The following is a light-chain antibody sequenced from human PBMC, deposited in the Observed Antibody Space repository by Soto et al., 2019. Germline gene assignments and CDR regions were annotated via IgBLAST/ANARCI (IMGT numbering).Light chain of an antibody. J-gene: IGKJ1*01. Sequence: EIVLTQSPATLSLSPGERATLSCRASQSVSRYLAWYQQKPGQAPRLLIYDASNRATGIPARFSGSGSGTDFTLTIRRLEPEDFAVYYCQQRGNWPWTFGQGTKVEIK. CDR3: QQRGNWPWT. CDR1: QSVSRY. CDR2: DAS. V-gene: IGKV3-11*01.